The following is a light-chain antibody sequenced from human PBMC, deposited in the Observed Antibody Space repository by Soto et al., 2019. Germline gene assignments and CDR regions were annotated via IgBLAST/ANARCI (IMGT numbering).Light chain of an antibody. Sequence: DIQMTQSPSTLSGSVVDRVTITCLASQTISSWLAWYQQKPGKAPKLLIYDASTLQSGVPSRYSGSGSGTEFTLTISNLQPDDFATYYCQQYESYSPWTFGQGTKVDIK. V-gene: IGKV1-5*01. J-gene: IGKJ1*01. CDR2: DAS. CDR1: QTISSW. CDR3: QQYESYSPWT.